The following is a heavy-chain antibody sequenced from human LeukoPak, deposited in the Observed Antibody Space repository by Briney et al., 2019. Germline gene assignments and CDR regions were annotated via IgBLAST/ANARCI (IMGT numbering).Heavy chain of an antibody. CDR3: ARQLDVKRYYYDSLEYYFDY. CDR2: IYYSGST. D-gene: IGHD3-22*01. J-gene: IGHJ4*02. Sequence: SETLSLTCTVSGGSISSYYWSWIRQPPGKGLEWIGYIYYSGSTNYNPSLKSRVTISVDTSKNQFSLKLSSVTAADTAVYYCARQLDVKRYYYDSLEYYFDYWGQGTLVTVSS. CDR1: GGSISSYY. V-gene: IGHV4-59*08.